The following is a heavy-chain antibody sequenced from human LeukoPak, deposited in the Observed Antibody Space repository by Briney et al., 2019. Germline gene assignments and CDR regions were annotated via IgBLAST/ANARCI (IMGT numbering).Heavy chain of an antibody. CDR3: ASLSNTRVCGGECWVDY. D-gene: IGHD2-21*01. Sequence: GGSLRLSCAASGFSVSRNYMTWVRQAPGKGLEGVSLLYRSGSTDYADSVKCRFTISRDNSKTTLYLQMHTLRAEDTAVYYCASLSNTRVCGGECWVDYWGQGTLVTVSS. J-gene: IGHJ4*02. CDR2: LYRSGST. CDR1: GFSVSRNY. V-gene: IGHV3-53*01.